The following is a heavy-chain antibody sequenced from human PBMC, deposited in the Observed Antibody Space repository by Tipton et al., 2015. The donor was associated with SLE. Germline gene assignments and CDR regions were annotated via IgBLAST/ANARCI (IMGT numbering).Heavy chain of an antibody. V-gene: IGHV4-59*01. CDR2: IHYSGTT. CDR3: ARNPDYYVSGSHFDS. Sequence: TLSLTCTVSGGSISSYYWSWIRQPPGKGLEWIGYIHYSGTTNYNPSLKSRVTISLDTSENQFSLRLTSVTAADTAVYYCARNPDYYVSGSHFDSWGQGTLVTVSS. CDR1: GGSISSYY. D-gene: IGHD3-10*01. J-gene: IGHJ4*02.